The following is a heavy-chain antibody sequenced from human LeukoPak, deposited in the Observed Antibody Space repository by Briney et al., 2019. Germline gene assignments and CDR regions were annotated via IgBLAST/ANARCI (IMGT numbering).Heavy chain of an antibody. D-gene: IGHD6-19*01. CDR3: ARAYSSGSPFDY. CDR1: GFTVSSNS. Sequence: GGSLRLSCTVSGFTVSSNSMSWVRQAPGKGLEWVSFIYSGTTHYSDSVKGRFTISRDNSKNSLYLQMNSLRAEDTAVYYCARAYSSGSPFDYWGQGTLVTVSS. V-gene: IGHV3-53*01. J-gene: IGHJ4*02. CDR2: IYSGTT.